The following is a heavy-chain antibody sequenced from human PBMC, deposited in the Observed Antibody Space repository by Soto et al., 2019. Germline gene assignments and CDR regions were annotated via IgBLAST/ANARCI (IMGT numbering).Heavy chain of an antibody. CDR1: GYNFNTNW. CDR3: ARDIVVVPAAIVDYNYGMDV. CDR2: IDPGDSYT. Sequence: EPLKISRTGSGYNFNTNWIIWVRQMRGKGLEWLGRIDPGDSYTNYSPSFQGHVTISSDNSISTAYLQWSSLKASDTAMYYCARDIVVVPAAIVDYNYGMDVWGQGTTVTVSS. V-gene: IGHV5-10-1*01. J-gene: IGHJ6*02. D-gene: IGHD2-2*01.